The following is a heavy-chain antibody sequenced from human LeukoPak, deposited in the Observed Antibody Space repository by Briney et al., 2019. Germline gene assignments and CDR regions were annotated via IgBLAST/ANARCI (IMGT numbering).Heavy chain of an antibody. CDR3: ARVDTVMAYYFDL. CDR1: GFTVSTNC. CDR2: IYSGGTT. J-gene: IGHJ4*02. V-gene: IGHV3-53*04. D-gene: IGHD5-18*01. Sequence: GGSLRLSCAASGFTVSTNCMTWVRQDPGKGLEWFSTIYSGGTTYYADSVMRRFTISRHNSRNTLYLQMNSLRAEDTAVYYCARVDTVMAYYFDLWGQGTLVTVSS.